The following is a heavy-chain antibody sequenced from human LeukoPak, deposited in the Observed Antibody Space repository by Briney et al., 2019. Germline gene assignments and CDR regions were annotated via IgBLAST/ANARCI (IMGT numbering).Heavy chain of an antibody. J-gene: IGHJ5*02. D-gene: IGHD1-26*01. CDR1: GFTFNRYA. V-gene: IGHV3-53*04. CDR2: IYSGGTT. CDR3: ARGLGATTGFWFDP. Sequence: GGSLRLSCAASGFTFNRYAMTWVRQAPGKGLEWVSIIYSGGTTYYADSVKGRFTISRHNSNNTLYLQMNSLRPEDTAVYYCARGLGATTGFWFDPWGQGTLVTVSS.